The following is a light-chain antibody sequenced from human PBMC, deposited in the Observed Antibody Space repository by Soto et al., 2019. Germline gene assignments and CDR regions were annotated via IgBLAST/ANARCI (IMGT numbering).Light chain of an antibody. Sequence: DIQLTQSPSFLSASVGDRVTITCRATQDISSYLAWYQQKPGKAPNLLIHSASTLRGGVSSRFGGSGSGTEFTLTISSLQPEDLATDYCQQGNSYPLTFGGETKVEIK. V-gene: IGKV1-9*01. CDR1: QDISSY. CDR2: SAS. J-gene: IGKJ4*01. CDR3: QQGNSYPLT.